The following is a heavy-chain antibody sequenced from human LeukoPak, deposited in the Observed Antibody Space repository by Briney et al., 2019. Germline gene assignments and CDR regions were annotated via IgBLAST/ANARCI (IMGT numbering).Heavy chain of an antibody. CDR1: GYSISSGYY. Sequence: SETLSLTCTVSGYSISSGYYWGWIRPPPGKGLEWIGSIYHSGSTYYNPSLKSRVTISVDTSKNQFSLKLSSVTAADTAVYYCARVYKPFDHVWLPTNWFDPWGQGTLVTVSS. V-gene: IGHV4-38-2*02. J-gene: IGHJ5*02. CDR3: ARVYKPFDHVWLPTNWFDP. D-gene: IGHD3-16*01. CDR2: IYHSGST.